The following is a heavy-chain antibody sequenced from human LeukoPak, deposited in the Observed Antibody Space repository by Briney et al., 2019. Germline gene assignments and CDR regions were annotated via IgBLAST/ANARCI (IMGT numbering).Heavy chain of an antibody. CDR1: GGSISSYY. J-gene: IGHJ5*02. Sequence: SETLSLTCTVSGGSISSYYWSWIRQPPGKGLEWIGYIYYSGSTNYNPSLKSRVTISVDTSKNQFSLKLSSVTAADTAVYYCARGLRAAASTTVTTSQPNNWFDPWGQGTLVTVSS. D-gene: IGHD4-17*01. CDR2: IYYSGST. V-gene: IGHV4-59*01. CDR3: ARGLRAAASTTVTTSQPNNWFDP.